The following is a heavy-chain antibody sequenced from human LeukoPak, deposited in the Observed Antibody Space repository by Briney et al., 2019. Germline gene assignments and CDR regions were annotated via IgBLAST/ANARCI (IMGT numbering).Heavy chain of an antibody. CDR3: ARPPGIGDAFHL. CDR1: GFTFTNYC. V-gene: IGHV3-7*01. D-gene: IGHD3-10*01. CDR2: IKQDGSDK. J-gene: IGHJ3*01. Sequence: PGGSLRLSCVVSGFTFTNYCMTWVRQAPGKGLEWVANIKQDGSDKYYVDSVKGRFTMSRDTTKNSLYLQMNSMRAEAAALDDYARPPGIGDAFHLWRQGTMVTVSS.